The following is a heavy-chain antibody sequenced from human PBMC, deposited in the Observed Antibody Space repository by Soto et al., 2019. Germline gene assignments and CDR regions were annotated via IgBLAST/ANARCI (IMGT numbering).Heavy chain of an antibody. J-gene: IGHJ6*02. V-gene: IGHV3-48*02. CDR1: GFTFSSYS. CDR3: ARTTVTAREFYYYGMDV. Sequence: GGSLRLSCAASGFTFSSYSMNWVRQAPGKGLEWVSYISSSSSTIYYADSVKGRFTISRDNAKNSLYLQMNSLRDEDTAVYYCARTTVTAREFYYYGMDVWGQGTTVTVSS. D-gene: IGHD4-4*01. CDR2: ISSSSSTI.